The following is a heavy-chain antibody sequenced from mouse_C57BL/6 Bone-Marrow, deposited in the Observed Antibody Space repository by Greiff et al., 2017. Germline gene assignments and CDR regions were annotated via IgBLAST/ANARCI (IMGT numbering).Heavy chain of an antibody. D-gene: IGHD2-4*01. J-gene: IGHJ1*03. V-gene: IGHV5-17*01. Sequence: EVTLMESGGGLVTPGGSLKLSCAASGFTFSDYGMHWVRPAPETGLEWVAYISSGSSTSYSADTVKGRFTSSSDNAKNTLCLQITCLRSEDTAMYYCATYYDDDFDVWGTGTTVTVSS. CDR3: ATYYDDDFDV. CDR2: ISSGSSTS. CDR1: GFTFSDYG.